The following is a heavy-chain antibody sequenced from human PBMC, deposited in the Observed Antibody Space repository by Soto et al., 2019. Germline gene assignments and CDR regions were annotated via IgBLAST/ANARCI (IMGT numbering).Heavy chain of an antibody. D-gene: IGHD6-19*01. J-gene: IGHJ4*02. CDR1: GGTFSTYT. Sequence: QVQLEQSGGEVKQPGSSVRVSCKTSGGTFSTYTINWVRQAPGQGLEWMGAIIPLFGTADYAQKFQGRVTSTADESPSTAYMELSSLRSDDTAVYFCARPKGTYSSGYYYFDFWGQGTLVTVSS. V-gene: IGHV1-69*01. CDR2: IIPLFGTA. CDR3: ARPKGTYSSGYYYFDF.